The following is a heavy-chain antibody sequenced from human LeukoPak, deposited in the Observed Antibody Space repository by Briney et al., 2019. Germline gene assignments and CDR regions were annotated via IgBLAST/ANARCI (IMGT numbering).Heavy chain of an antibody. V-gene: IGHV1-8*01. CDR3: ALWGIAAAGFDY. CDR1: GYTFTSYD. Sequence: ASVTVSCTASGYTFTSYDINWVRQATGQGLEWMGWMNPNSGNTGYAQKFQGRVTMTRNTSISTAYMELSSLRSEDTAVYYCALWGIAAAGFDYWGQGTLVTVSS. CDR2: MNPNSGNT. D-gene: IGHD6-13*01. J-gene: IGHJ4*02.